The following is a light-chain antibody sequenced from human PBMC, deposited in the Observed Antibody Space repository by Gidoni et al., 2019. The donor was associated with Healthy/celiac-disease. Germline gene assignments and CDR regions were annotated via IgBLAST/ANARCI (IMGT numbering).Light chain of an antibody. Sequence: DIQMTQSPSTLSASVGDRVTITCRASQSISSWLAWYQQKPGKAPKLLIYKASSLESGVPSRCSGSGSGTEFTLTISSLQPDDFATYYCQQYNSYSTPFGQGTKVEIK. J-gene: IGKJ1*01. V-gene: IGKV1-5*03. CDR2: KAS. CDR3: QQYNSYSTP. CDR1: QSISSW.